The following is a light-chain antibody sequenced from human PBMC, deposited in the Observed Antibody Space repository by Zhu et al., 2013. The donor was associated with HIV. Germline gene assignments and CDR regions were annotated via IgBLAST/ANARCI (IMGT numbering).Light chain of an antibody. J-gene: IGLJ2*01. CDR2: QDT. Sequence: SYELTQPPSVSVSPGQTAKITCSGDALPKQYAYWYQQKPGQAPIVLIFQDTERPSGIPERFSGSSSGTTATLTISGVQAEDEADYYCQSADSTSTYPVIFGGGTKLTVL. CDR3: QSADSTSTYPVI. V-gene: IGLV3-25*03. CDR1: ALPKQY.